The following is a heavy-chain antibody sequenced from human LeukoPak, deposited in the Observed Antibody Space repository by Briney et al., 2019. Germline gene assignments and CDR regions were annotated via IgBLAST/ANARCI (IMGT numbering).Heavy chain of an antibody. V-gene: IGHV4-4*09. CDR2: IYASGTT. CDR1: GGSISSNC. D-gene: IGHD3-10*01. Sequence: PSETLSLTCPVSGGSISSNCWSWIRQPPGKGLEWIGCIYASGTTNYNPSLKGRLTISVDTSNSQFSLTVRSVTAADPAVYYCGGRGFCGQGTLVTVSS. J-gene: IGHJ4*02. CDR3: GGRGF.